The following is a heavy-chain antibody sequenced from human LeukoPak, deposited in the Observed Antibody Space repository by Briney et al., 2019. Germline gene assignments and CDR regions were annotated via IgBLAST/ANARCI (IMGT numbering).Heavy chain of an antibody. Sequence: GASVKVSCKASGYTFTGYFIHWVRQAPGQGLEWMGWINPNSGGTNYAQKFQGRVTMTRDTSISTAYMELSRLRSDDTAVYYCARDGGDYYDSSGQYGFDYWGQGTLVTVSS. CDR2: INPNSGGT. V-gene: IGHV1-2*02. J-gene: IGHJ4*02. CDR1: GYTFTGYF. D-gene: IGHD3-22*01. CDR3: ARDGGDYYDSSGQYGFDY.